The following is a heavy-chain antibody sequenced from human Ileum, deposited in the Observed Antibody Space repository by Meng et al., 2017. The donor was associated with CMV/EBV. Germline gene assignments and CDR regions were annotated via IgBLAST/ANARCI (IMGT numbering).Heavy chain of an antibody. J-gene: IGHJ4*02. V-gene: IGHV3-23*01. CDR2: ISGSGGST. D-gene: IGHD5-18*01. Sequence: GESLKISCAASGFTFSSYAMSWVRQAPGKGLEWVSAISGSGGSTYYADSVKGRFTISRDNSKNTLYLQMNSLRAEDTAVYYCAKVAGMGVYYFDYWGQGTLVTVSS. CDR3: AKVAGMGVYYFDY. CDR1: GFTFSSYA.